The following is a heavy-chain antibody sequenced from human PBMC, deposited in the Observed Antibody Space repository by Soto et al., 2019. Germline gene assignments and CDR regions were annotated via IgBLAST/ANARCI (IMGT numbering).Heavy chain of an antibody. CDR3: ARGRAHPPDDLVVVPAATNWFDP. V-gene: IGHV4-31*03. CDR2: IYYSGST. CDR1: GGSISSGGYY. J-gene: IGHJ5*02. D-gene: IGHD2-2*01. Sequence: SETLSLTCTVSGGSISSGGYYWSWIRQHPGKGLEWIGYIYYSGSTYYNPSLKSRVTISVDTSKNQFSLKLSSVTAADTAVYYCARGRAHPPDDLVVVPAATNWFDPWGQGTLVTVSS.